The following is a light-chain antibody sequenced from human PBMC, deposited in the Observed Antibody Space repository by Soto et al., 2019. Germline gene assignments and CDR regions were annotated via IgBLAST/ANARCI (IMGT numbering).Light chain of an antibody. J-gene: IGLJ1*01. Sequence: QSALTQPASVSGSPGQSITISCTGTSSDVGAYDYVSWYQQHPGEVPKLMIFDVSDRPSGVSNRFSGSKSGKAASLTISGLQAEDEADYYCSSFTTRTSYVFGTGTKLTVL. CDR2: DVS. CDR3: SSFTTRTSYV. V-gene: IGLV2-14*03. CDR1: SSDVGAYDY.